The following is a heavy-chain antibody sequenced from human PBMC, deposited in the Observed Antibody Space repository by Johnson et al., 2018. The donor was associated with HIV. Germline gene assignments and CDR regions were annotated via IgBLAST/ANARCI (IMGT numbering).Heavy chain of an antibody. V-gene: IGHV3-30*04. J-gene: IGHJ3*02. Sequence: QVQLVETGGGVVQPGRSLRLSCAASGFTFSSYAMHWVRQAPGKGLEWVAVISYDGSDKYYADSVKGRFTISRDNSKNTLYLQMNSLRTEDTAVDYCAKESFEIWCQGTMVTVSS. CDR1: GFTFSSYA. CDR2: ISYDGSDK. CDR3: AKESFEI.